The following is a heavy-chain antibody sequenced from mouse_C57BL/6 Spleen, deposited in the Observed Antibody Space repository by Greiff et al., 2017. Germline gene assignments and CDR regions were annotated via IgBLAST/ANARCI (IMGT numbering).Heavy chain of an antibody. CDR1: GYSFTGYY. V-gene: IGHV1-42*01. Sequence: EVLLQQSGPELVKPGASVKISCKASGYSFTGYYMNWVKQSPEKSLEWIGEISHSTGGSTYNQKFNAKATLTVDKSSSTAYMQLKSLTSEDSAVYYCARWSTPEDFDDWGTGTTVTVSS. D-gene: IGHD5-1*01. J-gene: IGHJ1*03. CDR2: ISHSTGGS. CDR3: ARWSTPEDFDD.